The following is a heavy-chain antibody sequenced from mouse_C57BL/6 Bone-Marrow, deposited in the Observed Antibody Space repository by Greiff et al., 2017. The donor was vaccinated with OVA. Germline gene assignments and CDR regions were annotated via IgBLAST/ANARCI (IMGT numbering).Heavy chain of an antibody. D-gene: IGHD2-1*01. CDR3: AVLLSHFDD. J-gene: IGHJ2*01. V-gene: IGHV1-50*01. CDR1: GYTFTSYW. CDR2: IDPSASYT. Sequence: QVQLQQPGAELVKPGASVKLSCKASGYTFTSYWMQWVKQRPGQGLEWIGEIDPSASYTNYNQKFKGKATLTVDTSSSTAYMQLSSLTSEDTAVYYCAVLLSHFDDWGKGTTLTVSS.